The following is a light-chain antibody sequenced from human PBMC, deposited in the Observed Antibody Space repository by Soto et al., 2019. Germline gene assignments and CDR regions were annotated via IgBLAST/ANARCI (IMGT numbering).Light chain of an antibody. V-gene: IGLV2-8*01. CDR3: TSYVGSSNVNWV. J-gene: IGLJ3*02. Sequence: QSALTQPASVSGSPGQSITISCTGTSSDVGGYNYVSWYQHHPGKAPKLMIYEVSKRPSGVPDRFSGSKSGNTASLTVSGLQAEDEADYYCTSYVGSSNVNWVFGGGTKLTVL. CDR1: SSDVGGYNY. CDR2: EVS.